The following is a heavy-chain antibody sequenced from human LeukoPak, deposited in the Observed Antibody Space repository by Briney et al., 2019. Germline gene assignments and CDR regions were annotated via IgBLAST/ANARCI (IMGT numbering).Heavy chain of an antibody. CDR2: ISADNGNT. V-gene: IGHV1-18*01. J-gene: IGHJ6*03. Sequence: GASVKVSCKASGYTFTTYGLSWVRQAPGQGIEWMGWISADNGNTNYAQKFQGRVTITTDSFTSTAYMELRSLRSDDTAVYFCARVITYVRSWHTYYYMDVWGKGTTVTVSS. CDR1: GYTFTTYG. D-gene: IGHD6-13*01. CDR3: ARVITYVRSWHTYYYMDV.